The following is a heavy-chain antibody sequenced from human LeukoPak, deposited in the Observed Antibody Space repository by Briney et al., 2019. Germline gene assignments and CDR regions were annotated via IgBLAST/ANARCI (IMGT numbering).Heavy chain of an antibody. J-gene: IGHJ4*02. CDR2: INHSGST. Sequence: SETLSLTCTVSGGSISSSSYYWSWIRQPPGKGLEWIGEINHSGSTNYNPSLKSRVTISVDTSKNQFSLKLSSVTAADTAVYYCARGEGAAAAGTVFDYWGQGTLVTVSS. CDR3: ARGEGAAAAGTVFDY. D-gene: IGHD6-13*01. V-gene: IGHV4-39*07. CDR1: GGSISSSSYY.